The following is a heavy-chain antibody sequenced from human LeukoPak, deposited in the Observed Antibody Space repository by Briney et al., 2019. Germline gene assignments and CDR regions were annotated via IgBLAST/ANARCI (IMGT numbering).Heavy chain of an antibody. D-gene: IGHD3-22*01. CDR3: ARAKATMIVVVPDDAFDI. CDR1: GGSISSSSYY. V-gene: IGHV4-39*01. CDR2: IYYSGST. J-gene: IGHJ3*02. Sequence: SETLSLTCTVSGGSISSSSYYWGWIRQPPGKGLEWIGSIYYSGSTYYNPSLKSRVTISVDTSKNQFSLKLSSVTAADTAVYYCARAKATMIVVVPDDAFDIWGQGTMVTVSS.